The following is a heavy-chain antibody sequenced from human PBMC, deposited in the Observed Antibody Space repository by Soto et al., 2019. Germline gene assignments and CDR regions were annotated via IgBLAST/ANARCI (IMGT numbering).Heavy chain of an antibody. V-gene: IGHV1-18*01. CDR1: GYTFTTYG. Sequence: QVQLEQSAPEVKKPGASVKVSCKASGYTFTTYGISWVRQAPGQGLEWLGWINTHNGNTNYAQNLQGRVIMTADTSTNTAYMELRSQRSDDTAIYYCTREGSAPYYYYGMDAWGQGTTVTVSS. D-gene: IGHD3-10*01. CDR3: TREGSAPYYYYGMDA. J-gene: IGHJ6*02. CDR2: INTHNGNT.